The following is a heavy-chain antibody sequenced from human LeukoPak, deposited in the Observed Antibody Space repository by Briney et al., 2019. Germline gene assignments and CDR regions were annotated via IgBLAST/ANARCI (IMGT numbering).Heavy chain of an antibody. CDR1: GFTFSDYY. J-gene: IGHJ4*02. V-gene: IGHV3-11*05. CDR3: ARDFKAVAGTSHEVFDY. Sequence: KPGGSLRLSCAASGFTFSDYYMSWIRQAPGKGLEWVSFISSSSSYTNYADSVKGRFTISRDNAKNSLYLQVNSLRAEDTAVYYCARDFKAVAGTSHEVFDYWGQGTLVTVS. D-gene: IGHD6-19*01. CDR2: ISSSSSYT.